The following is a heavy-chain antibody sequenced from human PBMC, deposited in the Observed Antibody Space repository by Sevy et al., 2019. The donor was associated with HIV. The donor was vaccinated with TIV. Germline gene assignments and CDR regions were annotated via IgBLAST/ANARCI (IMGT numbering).Heavy chain of an antibody. Sequence: GGSLRLSCTASGFTFSSYSMNWVRQAPGKGLEWVSSISSSSSYIYYADSVKGRFTISRDNAKNPLYLQMNSLRAEDTAVYYCANGYCSGGSCSYYYYGMDVWGQGTTVTVSS. V-gene: IGHV3-21*01. CDR2: ISSSSSYI. CDR3: ANGYCSGGSCSYYYYGMDV. CDR1: GFTFSSYS. D-gene: IGHD2-15*01. J-gene: IGHJ6*02.